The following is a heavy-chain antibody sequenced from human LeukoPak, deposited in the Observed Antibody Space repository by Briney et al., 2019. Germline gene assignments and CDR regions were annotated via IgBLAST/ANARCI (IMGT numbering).Heavy chain of an antibody. CDR2: IYYSGST. V-gene: IGHV4-59*01. CDR3: ARVLDGYNSRWFDY. CDR1: GGSISGYY. J-gene: IGHJ4*02. Sequence: SETLSLTCTVSGGSISGYYWSWIRQPPGKELEWIGYIYYSGSTNYNPSLKSRVTISVDTSKNQFSLKLSSVTAADTAVYYCARVLDGYNSRWFDYWGQGTLVTVSS. D-gene: IGHD5-24*01.